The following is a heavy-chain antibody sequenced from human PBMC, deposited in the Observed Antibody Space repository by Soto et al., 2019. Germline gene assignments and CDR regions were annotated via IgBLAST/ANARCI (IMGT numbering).Heavy chain of an antibody. CDR3: ARTTVTTLWSDY. J-gene: IGHJ4*02. V-gene: IGHV4-34*01. Sequence: SETLSLTCAVYGGSFSGYYWSWIRQPPGKGLEWIGEINHSGSTNYNPSLKSRVTISVDTSKNQFSLKLSSVTAADTAVYYCARTTVTTLWSDYWGQGTLVTVSS. D-gene: IGHD4-17*01. CDR2: INHSGST. CDR1: GGSFSGYY.